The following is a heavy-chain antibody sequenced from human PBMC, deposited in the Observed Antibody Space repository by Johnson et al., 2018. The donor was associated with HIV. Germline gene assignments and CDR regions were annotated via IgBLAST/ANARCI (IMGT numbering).Heavy chain of an antibody. J-gene: IGHJ3*02. CDR2: IKCDGSEK. Sequence: EVQVVESGGGLVQPGGSLRLSCAASGFTFSSSWMHWVCQAPEKGLEWVADIKCDGSEKYYVDSVKGRLTISRDNAKNSLYLQVNSLRAEDMTVYYCARESNGDYVAFDIWGQGTMVTVSS. D-gene: IGHD4-17*01. CDR1: GFTFSSSW. CDR3: ARESNGDYVAFDI. V-gene: IGHV3-52*01.